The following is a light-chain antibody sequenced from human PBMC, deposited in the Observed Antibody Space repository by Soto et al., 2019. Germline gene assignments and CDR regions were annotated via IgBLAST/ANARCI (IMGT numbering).Light chain of an antibody. CDR3: HQRSNWPLT. V-gene: IGKV3-11*01. J-gene: IGKJ4*01. Sequence: EIVMTQSPVTLSVSPGERATLSCRASQSVRSNLAWYQQKPGQAPSLLIYDASSRATGTPARFSGSGSATDFTLTISSLEPEDFAVYYCHQRSNWPLTFGGGTKVDIK. CDR2: DAS. CDR1: QSVRSN.